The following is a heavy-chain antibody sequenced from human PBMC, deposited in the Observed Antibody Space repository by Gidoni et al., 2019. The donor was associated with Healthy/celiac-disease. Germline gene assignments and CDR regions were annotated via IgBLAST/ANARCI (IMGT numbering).Heavy chain of an antibody. CDR3: TTGPLFGVVIIDY. Sequence: EVQLVESGGGLVKPGGSRRLPGAASGCTCSNAWMGWVRQAPGKGLEWVGRIKSKTDGGTTDYAAPVKGRFTISRDDSKNTLYLQMNSLKTEDTAVYYCTTGPLFGVVIIDYWGQGTLVTVSS. CDR2: IKSKTDGGTT. D-gene: IGHD3-3*01. CDR1: GCTCSNAW. J-gene: IGHJ4*02. V-gene: IGHV3-15*01.